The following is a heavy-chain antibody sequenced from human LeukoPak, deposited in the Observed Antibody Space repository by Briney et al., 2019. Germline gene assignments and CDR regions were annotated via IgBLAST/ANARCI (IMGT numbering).Heavy chain of an antibody. CDR2: INPNSGGT. CDR1: GYTFTGYY. Sequence: ASVKVSCKASGYTFTGYYMHWVRQAPGQGLEWMGWINPNSGGTNYAQKFQGRVTMTRDTSISTAYMELSRLRSDDTAVYYCARDRQLVHLFDYWGQGTLVTVSS. V-gene: IGHV1-2*02. J-gene: IGHJ4*02. CDR3: ARDRQLVHLFDY. D-gene: IGHD6-6*01.